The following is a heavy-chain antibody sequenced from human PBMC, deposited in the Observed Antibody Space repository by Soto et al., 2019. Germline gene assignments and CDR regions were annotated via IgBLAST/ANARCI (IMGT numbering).Heavy chain of an antibody. CDR1: GVSISDTSYY. J-gene: IGHJ4*02. Sequence: QLQLQESGPGLVKPSETLSLTCTVSGVSISDTSYYWGWIRQPPGKGLDWIGTIYFNRNTFYNPSIKSRLTITVDPSSNHFSLRLTSVTAADTAVYYCARQGSYWGQGTLVAVSS. V-gene: IGHV4-39*01. CDR3: ARQGSY. CDR2: IYFNRNT.